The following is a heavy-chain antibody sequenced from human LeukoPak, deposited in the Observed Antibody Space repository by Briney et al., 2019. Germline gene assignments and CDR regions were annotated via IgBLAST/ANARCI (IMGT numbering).Heavy chain of an antibody. CDR2: IYHSGST. CDR1: GYSISSGYY. D-gene: IGHD4-17*01. CDR3: ARELAVRGGGYYMDV. V-gene: IGHV4-38-2*02. Sequence: PSETLSLTCTVSGYSISSGYYWGWIRQPPGKGLEWIGSIYHSGSTYYNPSLKSRVTISVDTSKNQFSLKLSSVTAADTAVYYCARELAVRGGGYYMDVWGKGTTVTVSS. J-gene: IGHJ6*03.